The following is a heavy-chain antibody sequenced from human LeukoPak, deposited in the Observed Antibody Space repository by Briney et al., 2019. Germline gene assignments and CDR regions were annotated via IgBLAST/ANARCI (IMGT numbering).Heavy chain of an antibody. Sequence: ASVKVSCKASGYTFTSYDINWVRQATGQGLEWMGWMNPNSGNTGYAQKFQSRVTITRNTSISTAYMELSSLRSEDTAVYYCARGRVPLLHFTMIVVRAAFDIWGQGTMVTVSS. CDR2: MNPNSGNT. V-gene: IGHV1-8*03. J-gene: IGHJ3*02. CDR1: GYTFTSYD. D-gene: IGHD3-22*01. CDR3: ARGRVPLLHFTMIVVRAAFDI.